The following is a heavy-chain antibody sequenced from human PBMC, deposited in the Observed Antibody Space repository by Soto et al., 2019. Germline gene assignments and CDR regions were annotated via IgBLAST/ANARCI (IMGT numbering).Heavy chain of an antibody. CDR1: GGSVSSGSYY. Sequence: TSETLSLTCTVSGGSVSSGSYYWSWIRQPPGKGLEWIGYIYYSGSTNYNPSLKSRVTISVDTSKNQFSLKLSSVTAADTAVYYCASWGLLVPAAEGAYYYYGMDVWGQGTTVTVSS. CDR2: IYYSGST. D-gene: IGHD2-2*01. CDR3: ASWGLLVPAAEGAYYYYGMDV. V-gene: IGHV4-61*01. J-gene: IGHJ6*02.